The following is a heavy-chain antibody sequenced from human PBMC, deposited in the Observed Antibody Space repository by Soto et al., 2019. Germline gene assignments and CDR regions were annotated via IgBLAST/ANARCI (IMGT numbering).Heavy chain of an antibody. CDR2: VWAGGYNQ. Sequence: QVQLLDSGGGVVQPGRSLRLSCAASGFTFSNYGMHWVRQAPGKGLEWVAVVWAGGYNQSYADSVRGRFTISRDNSKNSLFLQMNSLRAEDTAVYYCVRERGPFDAFDIGGQGTMVTVSS. V-gene: IGHV3-33*01. CDR3: VRERGPFDAFDI. CDR1: GFTFSNYG. J-gene: IGHJ3*02.